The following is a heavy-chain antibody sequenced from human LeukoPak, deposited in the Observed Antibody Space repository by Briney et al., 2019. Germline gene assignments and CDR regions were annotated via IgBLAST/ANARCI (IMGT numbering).Heavy chain of an antibody. CDR2: IIPIFGTA. CDR3: ATEMVRGVRGWFDP. V-gene: IGHV1-69*13. Sequence: SVKVSCKASGYTFTSYGISWVRQAPGQGLEWMGGIIPIFGTANYAQKFQGRVTITADESTSTAYMELSSLRSEDTAVYYCATEMVRGVRGWFDPWGQGTLVTVSS. CDR1: GYTFTSYG. J-gene: IGHJ5*02. D-gene: IGHD3-10*01.